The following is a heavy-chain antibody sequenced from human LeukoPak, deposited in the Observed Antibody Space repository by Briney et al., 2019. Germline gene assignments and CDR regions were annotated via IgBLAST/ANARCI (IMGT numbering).Heavy chain of an antibody. CDR3: VRDPSYGSSWYYYMDV. D-gene: IGHD6-13*01. CDR1: EFTFVRYA. CDR2: ISSSSFKI. J-gene: IGHJ6*03. V-gene: IGHV3-48*04. Sequence: PEGSLRLSCAASEFTFVRYAMNWVRQAPGKRLEWVSYISSSSFKIGYADSVKGRFTISRDNSKNSLYLQMDSPRVEDTAVYYCVRDPSYGSSWYYYMDVWGKGTTVTVSS.